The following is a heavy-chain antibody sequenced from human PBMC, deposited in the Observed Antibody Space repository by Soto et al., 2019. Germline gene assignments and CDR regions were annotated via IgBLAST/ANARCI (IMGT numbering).Heavy chain of an antibody. J-gene: IGHJ3*02. D-gene: IGHD7-27*01. Sequence: SETLSLTCTVSGDSMGSYYWNWIRQPAGKGLEWIGRISATGRTSYMSSLKSRITLSVDTSKNQFSLNLKFVTAADTAVYFCARHQSGAADIWGQGTMVTVSS. CDR3: ARHQSGAADI. CDR2: ISATGRT. CDR1: GDSMGSYY. V-gene: IGHV4-4*07.